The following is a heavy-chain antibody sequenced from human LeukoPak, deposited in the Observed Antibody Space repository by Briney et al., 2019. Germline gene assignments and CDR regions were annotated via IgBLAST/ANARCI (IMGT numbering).Heavy chain of an antibody. CDR1: GFTFDDYG. CDR3: AKDHPVVSS. J-gene: IGHJ5*02. V-gene: IGHV3-43*02. CDR2: IFKDGIRT. D-gene: IGHD2-8*02. Sequence: PGGSLRLSCAASGFTFDDYGMHWVRQAPGKGLEWVSLIFKDGIRTYYADSVEGRFTISRDNSKNSLYLEMNSLTTEDTALYYCAKDHPVVSSWGQGTLVTVSP.